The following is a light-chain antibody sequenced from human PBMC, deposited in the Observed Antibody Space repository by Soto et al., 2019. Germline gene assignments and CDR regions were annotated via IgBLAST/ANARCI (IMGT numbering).Light chain of an antibody. V-gene: IGLV2-14*01. CDR2: DVS. CDR1: SSDVGGYNY. CDR3: SSYTTSSPYVV. Sequence: QSALTQPASASGSPGQSVTISCTGTSSDVGGYNYVSWYQQHPGKAPKLMIYDVSNRPSGVANRFSGSKSGNTASLTISGLQAEDEADYYCSSYTTSSPYVVFGGGTKLTV. J-gene: IGLJ2*01.